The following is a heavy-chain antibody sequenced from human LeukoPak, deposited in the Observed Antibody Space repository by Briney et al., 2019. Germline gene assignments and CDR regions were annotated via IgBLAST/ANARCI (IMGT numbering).Heavy chain of an antibody. V-gene: IGHV4-61*02. CDR3: AGTTGSSGGY. CDR2: IYTSGST. J-gene: IGHJ4*02. D-gene: IGHD3-10*01. CDR1: GGSISSGSYY. Sequence: PSQTLSLTCTVAGGSISSGSYYWGWIRQPAGKGLEWIGRIYTSGSTNYNPSLKSRITISVATSKNHFSLKLSSVTAADTAVYYCAGTTGSSGGYWGQGTLVTVSS.